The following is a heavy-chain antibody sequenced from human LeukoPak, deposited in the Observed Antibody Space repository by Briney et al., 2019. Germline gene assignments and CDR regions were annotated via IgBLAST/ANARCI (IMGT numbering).Heavy chain of an antibody. V-gene: IGHV3-23*01. CDR2: ISDSGDRT. D-gene: IGHD3-22*01. CDR1: GFTFSSYA. Sequence: GGSLRLSCAASGFTFSSYAMSWVRQAPGKGLERVSGISDSGDRTYYADSVKGRFTISRDNSKNMLYLQMNSLRVEDTALYAKGLGTSGYHDYWGQGTLVTVTS. J-gene: IGHJ4*02. CDR3: GLGTSGYHDY.